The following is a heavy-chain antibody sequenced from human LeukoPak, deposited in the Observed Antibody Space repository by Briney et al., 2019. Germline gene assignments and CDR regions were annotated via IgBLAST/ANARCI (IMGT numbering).Heavy chain of an antibody. CDR1: GFTISSYA. CDR2: ISDRGGNT. CDR3: AKGCYDFWSGYVDY. D-gene: IGHD3-3*01. J-gene: IGHJ4*02. V-gene: IGHV3-23*01. Sequence: GGSLRLSCAASGFTISSYAMSWVRQAPGKGLEWVSTISDRGGNTYYADSVKGRFTISRDNSKNTLYLQMNSLRAEDTAVYYCAKGCYDFWSGYVDYWGQGTLVTVSS.